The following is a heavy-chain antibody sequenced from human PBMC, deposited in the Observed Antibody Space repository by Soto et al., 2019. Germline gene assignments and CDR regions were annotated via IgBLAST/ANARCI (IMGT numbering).Heavy chain of an antibody. Sequence: GESLKISCKGSGYSFTNYWISWVRQMPGKGLEWMGIIYPGDSDTRYSPSFQGQVTISADKSISTAYLQWRSLRASDTAMYYCARPRSGSYRLDYYGMDVWGQGTTVTVSS. V-gene: IGHV5-51*01. CDR2: IYPGDSDT. CDR1: GYSFTNYW. J-gene: IGHJ6*02. CDR3: ARPRSGSYRLDYYGMDV. D-gene: IGHD3-10*01.